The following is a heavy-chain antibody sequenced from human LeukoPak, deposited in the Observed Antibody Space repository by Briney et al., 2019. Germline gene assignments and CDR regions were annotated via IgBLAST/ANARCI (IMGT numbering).Heavy chain of an antibody. CDR3: ARVENIVVVTPFDY. CDR1: GFTLSDYY. Sequence: GGSLRLSCAASGFTLSDYYMSWIRQAPGKGLEWVSYISSSGSTIYYADSVKGRFTISRDNAKNSLYLQMNSLRAEDTAVYYCARVENIVVVTPFDYWGQGTLVTVSS. J-gene: IGHJ4*02. CDR2: ISSSGSTI. D-gene: IGHD2-21*02. V-gene: IGHV3-11*01.